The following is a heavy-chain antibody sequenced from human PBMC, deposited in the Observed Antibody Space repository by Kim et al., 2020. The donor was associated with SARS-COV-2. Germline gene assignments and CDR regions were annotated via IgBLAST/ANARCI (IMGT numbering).Heavy chain of an antibody. CDR2: GST. D-gene: IGHD5-12*01. CDR3: ARGLRIVAT. Sequence: GSTNYNPSLKSRVTISVDTSKNQFSLKLSSVTAADTAVYYCARGLRIVATWGQGTLVTVSS. J-gene: IGHJ4*02. V-gene: IGHV4-59*09.